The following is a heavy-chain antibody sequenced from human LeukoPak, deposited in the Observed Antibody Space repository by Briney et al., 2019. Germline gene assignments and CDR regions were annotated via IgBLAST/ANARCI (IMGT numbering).Heavy chain of an antibody. CDR1: GGSFSGYY. CDR2: INHSGST. V-gene: IGHV4-34*01. D-gene: IGHD6-25*01. J-gene: IGHJ5*02. Sequence: SETLSLTCAVYGGSFSGYYWSWLRQPPGKGLEWIGEINHSGSTNYNPSLKSRVTISVDTSKNQFSLKLSSVTAADTAVYYCARHYSSGRTYNWFDPWGQGTLVTVSS. CDR3: ARHYSSGRTYNWFDP.